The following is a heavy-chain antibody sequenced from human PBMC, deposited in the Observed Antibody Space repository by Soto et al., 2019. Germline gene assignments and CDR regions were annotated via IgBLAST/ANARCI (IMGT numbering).Heavy chain of an antibody. Sequence: PGESLKISCQGSGYSFAGYWITWVLQKPGKGLDWMGRIDPSDSQTYYSPSFRGHVTISVTKSITTVFLQWSSLRASDTAMYYCARQIYDSDTGPNFQYYFDSWGQGTPVTVYS. CDR2: IDPSDSQT. CDR1: GYSFAGYW. V-gene: IGHV5-10-1*01. D-gene: IGHD3-22*01. CDR3: ARQIYDSDTGPNFQYYFDS. J-gene: IGHJ4*02.